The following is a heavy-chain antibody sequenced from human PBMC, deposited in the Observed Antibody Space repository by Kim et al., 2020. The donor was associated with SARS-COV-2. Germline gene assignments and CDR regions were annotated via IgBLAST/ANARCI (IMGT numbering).Heavy chain of an antibody. CDR3: ARDLPYDWAYFDY. Sequence: GGSLRLSCAASGFTFSSYWMSWVRQAPGKGLEWVANIKQDGSEKYYVDSVKGRFTISRDNAKNSLYLQMNSLRAEDTAVYYCARDLPYDWAYFDYWGQGTLVTVSS. D-gene: IGHD5-12*01. CDR1: GFTFSSYW. V-gene: IGHV3-7*03. J-gene: IGHJ4*02. CDR2: IKQDGSEK.